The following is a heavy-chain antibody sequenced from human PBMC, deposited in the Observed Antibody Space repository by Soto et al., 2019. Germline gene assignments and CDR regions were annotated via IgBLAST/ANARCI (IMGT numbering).Heavy chain of an antibody. Sequence: SETLSLTCTVSGGSISSYYWIWIRQPPGKGLEWIGYIYYSGSTNYNPSLKSRVTISVDTSKNQFSLKLSSVTAADTAVYYCARSSGDYWDYYYYMDVWGKGTTVTVSS. J-gene: IGHJ6*03. V-gene: IGHV4-59*08. CDR2: IYYSGST. CDR3: ARSSGDYWDYYYYMDV. CDR1: GGSISSYY. D-gene: IGHD2-21*02.